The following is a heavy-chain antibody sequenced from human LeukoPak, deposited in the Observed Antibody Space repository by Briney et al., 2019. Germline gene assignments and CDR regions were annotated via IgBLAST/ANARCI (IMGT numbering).Heavy chain of an antibody. J-gene: IGHJ3*02. V-gene: IGHV3-64D*06. CDR3: AIAAAATEAFDI. Sequence: GGSLRLSCSASGFTFSTYAMHWVRQAPGKGLEYVSAINSNGVSTYYADSVKGRFTISRDNSKNTLYFQMNSLRPEDTAAYYCAIAAAATEAFDIWGQGTMVTVSS. CDR2: INSNGVST. CDR1: GFTFSTYA. D-gene: IGHD6-13*01.